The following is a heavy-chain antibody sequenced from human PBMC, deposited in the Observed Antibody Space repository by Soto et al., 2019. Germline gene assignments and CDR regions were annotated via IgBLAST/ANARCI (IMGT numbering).Heavy chain of an antibody. Sequence: QVQLQESGPGQVKPSQTLCLTCTVSGGSISSDDDYWSWIRQPPGKGQEWIGYIYYSGSTYYNPSLKSRVTISVDTSKNQFSLKLSSVTAADTAVYYCAREADYGDNWFDPWGQGTLVTVSS. CDR1: GGSISSDDDY. CDR2: IYYSGST. D-gene: IGHD4-17*01. V-gene: IGHV4-30-4*01. CDR3: AREADYGDNWFDP. J-gene: IGHJ5*02.